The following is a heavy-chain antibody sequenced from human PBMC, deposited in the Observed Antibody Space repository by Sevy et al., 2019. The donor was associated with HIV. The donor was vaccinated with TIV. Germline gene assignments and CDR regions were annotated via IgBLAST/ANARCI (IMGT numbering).Heavy chain of an antibody. V-gene: IGHV3-53*01. D-gene: IGHD6-13*01. CDR2: IYSGGST. CDR3: ARQLVGYDAFDI. Sequence: GGSLRLSCAASGFTVSSNYMSWVRQAPGKGLEWVSVIYSGGSTYYADSGKGRFTISRDNSKNTLNLQMNSLRAEDTAVYYCARQLVGYDAFDIWGQGTMVTVSS. J-gene: IGHJ3*02. CDR1: GFTVSSNY.